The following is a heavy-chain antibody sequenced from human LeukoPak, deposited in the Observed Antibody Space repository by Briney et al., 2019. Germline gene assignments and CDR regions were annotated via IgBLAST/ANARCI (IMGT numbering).Heavy chain of an antibody. D-gene: IGHD3-10*01. CDR3: ARVSWFGDPYYFDY. V-gene: IGHV1-69*06. Sequence: SVKVSCKASGGTFSSYAISWARQAPGQGLEWMGGIIPIFGTANYAQKFQGRVTITADKSTSTAYMELSSLRSEDTAVYYCARVSWFGDPYYFDYWGQGTLVTVSS. CDR1: GGTFSSYA. J-gene: IGHJ4*02. CDR2: IIPIFGTA.